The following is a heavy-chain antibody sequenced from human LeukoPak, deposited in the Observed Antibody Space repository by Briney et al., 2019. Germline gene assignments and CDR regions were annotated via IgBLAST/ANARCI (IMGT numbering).Heavy chain of an antibody. CDR2: IRYDGSNK. CDR1: GFTFSSYG. CDR3: AKDRFNDFWSGSNDDAFDI. J-gene: IGHJ3*02. Sequence: RAGGSLRLSCAASGFTFSSYGMHWVRQAPGKGLEWVAFIRYDGSNKYYADSVKGRFTISRDNSKNTLYLQMNSLRAEYTAVYYCAKDRFNDFWSGSNDDAFDIWGQGTMVTVSS. D-gene: IGHD3-3*01. V-gene: IGHV3-30*02.